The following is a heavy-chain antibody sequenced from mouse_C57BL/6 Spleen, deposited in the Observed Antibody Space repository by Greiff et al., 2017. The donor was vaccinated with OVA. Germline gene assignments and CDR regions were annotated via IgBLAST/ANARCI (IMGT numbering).Heavy chain of an antibody. CDR2: IDPETGGT. D-gene: IGHD1-1*01. CDR3: GITTGVADWYIDV. V-gene: IGHV1-15*01. J-gene: IGHJ1*03. Sequence: QVQLQQSGAELVRPGASVTLSCKASGYTFTDYEMHWVKQTPVHGLEWIGAIDPETGGTAYNQKFKGKAILTADQSSSTAYMELRSLTSEESAVYYCGITTGVADWYIDVWGTGTTVTVSS. CDR1: GYTFTDYE.